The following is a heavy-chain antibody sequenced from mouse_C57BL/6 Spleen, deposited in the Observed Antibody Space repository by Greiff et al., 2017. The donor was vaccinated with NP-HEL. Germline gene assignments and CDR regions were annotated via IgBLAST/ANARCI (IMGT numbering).Heavy chain of an antibody. D-gene: IGHD4-1*01. J-gene: IGHJ2*01. CDR2: INPSTGGT. CDR1: GYSFTGYY. Sequence: EVQLQQSGPELVKPGASVKISCKASGYSFTGYYMNWVKQSPEMSLEWIGEINPSTGGTTYNQKFKAKATLTVDKSSSTAYMQLKSLTSEDSAVYYCAREGLGRLFDYWGQGTTLTVSS. V-gene: IGHV1-42*01. CDR3: AREGLGRLFDY.